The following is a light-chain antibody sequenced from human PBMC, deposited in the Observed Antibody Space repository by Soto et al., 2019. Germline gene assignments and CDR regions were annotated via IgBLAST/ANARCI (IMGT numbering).Light chain of an antibody. CDR2: DAS. V-gene: IGKV1-33*01. CDR1: QDIRNY. J-gene: IGKJ3*01. Sequence: DIQMTQSPSPLSASVGDRVTITCQASQDIRNYLNWYQKKPGTAPKLLIYDASSLEAGVPSRFSGSGSGTDFTFTISSLQPEDFATYYCQQYADQFTFGPGTEVD. CDR3: QQYADQFT.